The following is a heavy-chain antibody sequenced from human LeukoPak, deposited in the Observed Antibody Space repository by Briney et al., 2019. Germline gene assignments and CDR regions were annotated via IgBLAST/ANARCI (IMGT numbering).Heavy chain of an antibody. CDR1: GYTFTGYY. V-gene: IGHV1-2*02. J-gene: IGHJ3*02. CDR2: INPNSGGT. Sequence: GASVKVSCKASGYTFTGYYMHWVRQAPGQGLEWMGWINPNSGGTNYAQKFQGRVTMTRDTSISTAYMELSRLRSDDTAVYYCARQTFPFLMAKTGGDAFDIWGQGTMVTVSS. CDR3: ARQTFPFLMAKTGGDAFDI. D-gene: IGHD5-24*01.